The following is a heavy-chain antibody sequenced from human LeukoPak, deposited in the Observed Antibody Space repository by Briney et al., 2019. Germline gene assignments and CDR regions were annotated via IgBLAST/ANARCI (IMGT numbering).Heavy chain of an antibody. CDR3: ARATYDSSAVDAFDI. V-gene: IGHV3-11*01. J-gene: IGHJ3*02. CDR1: GFTFTDYF. D-gene: IGHD3-22*01. Sequence: GGSLRLSCAAYGFTFTDYFMSWIRQAPGEGLEWVAYTNTAGNTIYYADSMKGRFTISRDNSRNSLYLQMNTLRAEDTAVYYCARATYDSSAVDAFDIWGQGTMVTVSP. CDR2: TNTAGNTI.